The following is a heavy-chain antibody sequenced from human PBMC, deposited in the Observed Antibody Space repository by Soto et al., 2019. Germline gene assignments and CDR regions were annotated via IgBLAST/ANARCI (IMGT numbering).Heavy chain of an antibody. CDR3: ARDLRGYSYGRGGYYYYYGMDV. Sequence: GGSLRLSCAASGFTFSSYEMNWVRQAPGKGLEWVSYISSSGSTIYYADSVKGRFTISRDNAKNSLYLQMNSLRAEDTAVYYCARDLRGYSYGRGGYYYYYGMDVWGQGTAVTVYS. CDR2: ISSSGSTI. J-gene: IGHJ6*02. D-gene: IGHD5-18*01. CDR1: GFTFSSYE. V-gene: IGHV3-48*03.